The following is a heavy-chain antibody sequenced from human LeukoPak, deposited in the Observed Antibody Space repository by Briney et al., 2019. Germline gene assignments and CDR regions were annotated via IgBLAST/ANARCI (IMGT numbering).Heavy chain of an antibody. V-gene: IGHV3-64D*09. CDR3: VKDLSGSYTFDY. CDR2: INDNGCTT. CDR1: GFTFSNYA. D-gene: IGHD1-26*01. J-gene: IGHJ4*02. Sequence: GGSLRLSCSASGFTFSNYAMHWVRQAPGKGLEYVSGINDNGCTTHYADSVKGRFTISRDDSKNTLYLQMSGLRTDDTAMYHCVKDLSGSYTFDYWGQGTLVTVSS.